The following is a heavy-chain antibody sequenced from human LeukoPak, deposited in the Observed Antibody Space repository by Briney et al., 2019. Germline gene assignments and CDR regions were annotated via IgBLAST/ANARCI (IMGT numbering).Heavy chain of an antibody. Sequence: GGSLRLSCAASGFTFSSYAIHWVRQAPGKGLEGVAVISYYGSNKYYADSVKGRFTISRADSKTTLYLQMNSLRAEDTAVYYCARTKTGYSSGWSGDLDYWGQGTLVTVSS. V-gene: IGHV3-30*04. CDR3: ARTKTGYSSGWSGDLDY. CDR1: GFTFSSYA. D-gene: IGHD6-19*01. CDR2: ISYYGSNK. J-gene: IGHJ4*02.